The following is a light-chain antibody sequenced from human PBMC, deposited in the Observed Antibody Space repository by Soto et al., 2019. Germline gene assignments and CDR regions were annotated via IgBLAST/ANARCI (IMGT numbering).Light chain of an antibody. CDR1: QSNKMF. V-gene: IGKV1-39*01. CDR2: GAS. J-gene: IGKJ5*01. CDR3: QQSYRTPT. Sequence: DIEMPQSPSSMSAFVGDTVTIICRARQSNKMFLNWYQQKPGQAPILLMHGASSVDRGGPSMFSGSASGTEFVLTIGNLQPEDFAIYFCQQSYRTPTFGQGTRLEIK.